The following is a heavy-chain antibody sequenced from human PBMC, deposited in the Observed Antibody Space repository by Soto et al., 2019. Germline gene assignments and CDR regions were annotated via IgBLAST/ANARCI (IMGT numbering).Heavy chain of an antibody. J-gene: IGHJ5*02. Sequence: SETLSLTCTVSGGSISSGGYYWSWIRQPPGKGLEWIGYISYSGSTDYNPSLKSRVTISFDASKNQISLQVRSATAADAAVYYCARDLKEYCSDGKCNWFDPWGQGTLVTVSS. CDR3: ARDLKEYCSDGKCNWFDP. V-gene: IGHV4-61*08. D-gene: IGHD2-15*01. CDR2: ISYSGST. CDR1: GGSISSGGYY.